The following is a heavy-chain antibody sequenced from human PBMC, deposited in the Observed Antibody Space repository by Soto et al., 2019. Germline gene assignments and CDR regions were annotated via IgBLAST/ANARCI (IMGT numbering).Heavy chain of an antibody. D-gene: IGHD3-10*01. V-gene: IGHV5-51*01. CDR2: IYPGDSDT. Sequence: GESLKISCKGSGYSFAGYWIGWVRQMPGKGLDWMGVIYPGDSDTRYSPSFHGQVTISAHTSISTAYLQWSSLTASDTAMYFCARLPGVRGVFDGFNVWGQGTMVTVSS. CDR1: GYSFAGYW. CDR3: ARLPGVRGVFDGFNV. J-gene: IGHJ3*01.